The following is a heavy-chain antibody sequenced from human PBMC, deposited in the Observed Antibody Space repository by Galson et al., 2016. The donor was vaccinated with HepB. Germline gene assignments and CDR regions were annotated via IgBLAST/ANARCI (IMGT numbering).Heavy chain of an antibody. CDR3: ARSPGTMTALFDY. J-gene: IGHJ4*02. Sequence: SVKVSCKASGGTFRXXXIHXXRQAXXQGLXXMGXXIPMFGXPXXXQKXRGRVTITADESTSTAYMELGSLRSEDTAAYYCARSPGTMTALFDYWGQGTLGTVSS. V-gene: IGHV1-69*13. CDR1: GGTFRXXX. CDR2: XIPMFGXP. D-gene: IGHD3-22*01.